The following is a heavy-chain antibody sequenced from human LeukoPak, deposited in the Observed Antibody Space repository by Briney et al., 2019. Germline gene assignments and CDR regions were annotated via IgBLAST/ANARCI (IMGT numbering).Heavy chain of an antibody. J-gene: IGHJ3*01. D-gene: IGHD4-17*01. CDR3: VRDPTVTNLHDAFDV. Sequence: QPGGSLRLSCAASGFSLSSYWMSWVRQAPGKGLEWVAIIKQDGSVKAYVDSVKGRFTISRDYAKNSLYLQMNSLRAEDTAVYYCVRDPTVTNLHDAFDVWGQGTLVTVSS. CDR1: GFSLSSYW. CDR2: IKQDGSVK. V-gene: IGHV3-7*05.